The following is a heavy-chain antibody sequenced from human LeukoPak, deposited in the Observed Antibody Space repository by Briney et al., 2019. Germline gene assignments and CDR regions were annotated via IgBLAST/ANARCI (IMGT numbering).Heavy chain of an antibody. V-gene: IGHV3-7*01. Sequence: GGSLRLSCAASGFTFSTYWMTWVRQAPGKGLEWVANIKRDGSETAYVASVKGRFTISRDNSKNTLYLQMNSLRVEDTAVYYCARDSQKGIWGQGTLVTVSS. J-gene: IGHJ4*02. CDR2: IKRDGSET. CDR1: GFTFSTYW. CDR3: ARDSQKGI.